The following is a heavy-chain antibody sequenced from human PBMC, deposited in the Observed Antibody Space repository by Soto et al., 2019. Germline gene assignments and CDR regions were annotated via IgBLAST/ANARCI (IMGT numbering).Heavy chain of an antibody. Sequence: PGGSLRLSCAASGFSFSTYAMHWVRQAPGKGLEWVAIISYDGSNKYYADSVKGRFTIARDYSKNTLYLQMNSLRAEDTAMYYCARDKGHSYDLQGWFDPWGQGTLVTVSS. D-gene: IGHD3-16*01. CDR1: GFSFSTYA. J-gene: IGHJ5*02. V-gene: IGHV3-30-3*01. CDR2: ISYDGSNK. CDR3: ARDKGHSYDLQGWFDP.